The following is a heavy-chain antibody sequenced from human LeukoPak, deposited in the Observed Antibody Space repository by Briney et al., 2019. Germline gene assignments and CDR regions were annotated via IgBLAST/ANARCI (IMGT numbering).Heavy chain of an antibody. V-gene: IGHV4-39*01. CDR3: ARHSVKLYSYGRAEYFQH. D-gene: IGHD5-18*01. Sequence: SETLSLTCTVSGGSISSSSYYWGWIRQPPGKGLEWIGSIYYSGSTYYNPSLKSRVTISVDTSKNQFSLKLSSVTAADTAVYYCARHSVKLYSYGRAEYFQHWGQGTLVTVSS. J-gene: IGHJ1*01. CDR2: IYYSGST. CDR1: GGSISSSSYY.